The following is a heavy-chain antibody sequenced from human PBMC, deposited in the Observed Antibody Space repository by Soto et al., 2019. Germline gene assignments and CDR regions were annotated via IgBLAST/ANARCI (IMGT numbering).Heavy chain of an antibody. CDR1: GFTFSSYA. D-gene: IGHD3-9*01. CDR2: ISGSGGST. CDR3: AKGTYDILTGTQGVYYFDY. V-gene: IGHV3-23*01. J-gene: IGHJ4*02. Sequence: GGSLRLSCAASGFTFSSYAMSWVRQAPGKGLEWVSAISGSGGSTYYADSVKGRFTISRDNSKNTLYLQMNSLRAEDTAVYYCAKGTYDILTGTQGVYYFDYWGQGTLVTVSS.